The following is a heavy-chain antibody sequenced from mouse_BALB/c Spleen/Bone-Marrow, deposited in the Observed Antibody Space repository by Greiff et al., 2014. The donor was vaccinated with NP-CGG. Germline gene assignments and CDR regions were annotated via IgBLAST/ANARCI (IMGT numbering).Heavy chain of an antibody. Sequence: VQLKESGGGLVQPGGSRKLSCAASGFTFGSFGMHWVRQAPEKGLEWVAYISNGSSTIYYADTVKGRFTISRDNPKNTLFLQMTSLRSEDTAMYYCARKGAMITHYYAMDYWGQGTSVTVSS. D-gene: IGHD2-4*01. CDR2: ISNGSSTI. CDR3: ARKGAMITHYYAMDY. J-gene: IGHJ4*01. CDR1: GFTFGSFG. V-gene: IGHV5-17*02.